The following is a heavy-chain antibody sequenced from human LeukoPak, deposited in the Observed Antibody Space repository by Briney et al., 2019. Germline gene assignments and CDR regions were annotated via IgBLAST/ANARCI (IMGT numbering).Heavy chain of an antibody. V-gene: IGHV1-69*05. D-gene: IGHD2-2*02. CDR3: ARSVIPAAIDYNWFDP. CDR1: GGTFSRYA. Sequence: VASVKVSCKASGGTFSRYAICWVRQAPGQGLEWMGGIIPIFGTANYAQKFQGGVTITTDESTSTAYMELSSLRSEDTAVYYCARSVIPAAIDYNWFDPRGQGTLVTVSS. J-gene: IGHJ5*02. CDR2: IIPIFGTA.